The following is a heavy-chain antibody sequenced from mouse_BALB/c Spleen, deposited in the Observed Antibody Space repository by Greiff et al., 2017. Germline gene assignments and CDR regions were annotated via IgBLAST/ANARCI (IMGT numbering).Heavy chain of an antibody. CDR2: ISYSGST. CDR1: GYSITSDYA. CDR3: ARRIELLRYFDY. V-gene: IGHV3-2*02. Sequence: EVQLQESGPGLVKPSQSLSLTCTVTGYSITSDYAWNWIRQFPGNKLEWMGYISYSGSTSYNPSLKSRISITRDTSKNQFFLQLNSVTTEDTATYYCARRIELLRYFDYWGQGTTLTVSS. D-gene: IGHD1-1*01. J-gene: IGHJ2*01.